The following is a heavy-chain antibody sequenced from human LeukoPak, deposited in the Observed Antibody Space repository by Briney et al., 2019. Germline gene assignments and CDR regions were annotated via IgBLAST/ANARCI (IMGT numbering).Heavy chain of an antibody. J-gene: IGHJ4*02. V-gene: IGHV4-59*08. CDR1: GGSFSGYY. Sequence: SETLSLTCGVYGGSFSGYYWSWIRQPPGKGLEWIGYIYYSGNTNYNPSLKSRVTISLDTSKNQFSLKLSSVTAADTAVYYGARQYCSGHNCYHALDCWGQGTLVTVSS. D-gene: IGHD2-15*01. CDR2: IYYSGNT. CDR3: ARQYCSGHNCYHALDC.